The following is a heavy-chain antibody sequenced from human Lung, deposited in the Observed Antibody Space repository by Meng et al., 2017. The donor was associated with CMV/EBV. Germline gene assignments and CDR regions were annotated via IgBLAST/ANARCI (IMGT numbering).Heavy chain of an antibody. D-gene: IGHD5-18*01. CDR3: GRVIGLDTVTYWFDH. V-gene: IGHV4-39*07. CDR1: GGSISIKSHY. Sequence: SGGSISIKSHYWGWIRQTPGKGLEWIGNIDYSGDTYNNPSLESRVTMSVDTSKNQFSLKVTSVTAADTAVYFCGRVIGLDTVTYWFDHWGQGTLVTVSS. CDR2: IDYSGDT. J-gene: IGHJ5*02.